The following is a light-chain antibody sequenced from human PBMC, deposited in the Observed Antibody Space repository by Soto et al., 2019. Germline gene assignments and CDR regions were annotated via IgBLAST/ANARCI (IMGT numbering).Light chain of an antibody. CDR1: SSNIGAGYD. CDR2: DNS. J-gene: IGLJ7*01. V-gene: IGLV1-40*01. CDR3: QSYDSSLSGAV. Sequence: QSVLTQPPPVSGAPGQRVTISCTGSSSNIGAGYDVHWYQQLPGTAPKLLIYDNSNRPSGVPDRFSGSKSGTSASLAITGLQAEDEADYYCQSYDSSLSGAVFGGGTQLTVL.